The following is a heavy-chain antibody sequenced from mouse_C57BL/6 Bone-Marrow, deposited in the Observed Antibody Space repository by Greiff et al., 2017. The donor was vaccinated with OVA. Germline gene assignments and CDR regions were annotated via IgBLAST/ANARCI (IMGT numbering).Heavy chain of an antibody. Sequence: VQLQQPGAELVRPGSSVKLSCKASGYTFTSYWMDWVKQRPGQGLEWIGNIYPSDSETHYNQKFKDKATLTVDKSSSTAYMQLSSLTSEDSAVYYCARGYYGSEWYFDVWGTGTTVTVSS. CDR1: GYTFTSYW. V-gene: IGHV1-61*01. D-gene: IGHD1-1*01. CDR2: IYPSDSET. CDR3: ARGYYGSEWYFDV. J-gene: IGHJ1*03.